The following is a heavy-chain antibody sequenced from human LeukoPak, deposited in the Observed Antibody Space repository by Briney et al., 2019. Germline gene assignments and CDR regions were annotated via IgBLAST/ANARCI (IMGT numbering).Heavy chain of an antibody. V-gene: IGHV3-9*01. CDR1: GFTFDDYA. D-gene: IGHD2-15*01. CDR2: ISWNSGSI. J-gene: IGHJ3*02. Sequence: PGRSLRLSCAASGFTFDDYAMHWVRQAPGKGLEWVSGISWNSGSIGYADSVKGRFTISGDNAKNSLYLQMNSLRAEDTALYYCAKVMGVVDAFDIWGQGTMVTVSS. CDR3: AKVMGVVDAFDI.